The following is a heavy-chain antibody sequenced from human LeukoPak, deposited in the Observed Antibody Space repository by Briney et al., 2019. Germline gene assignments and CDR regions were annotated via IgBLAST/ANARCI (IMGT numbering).Heavy chain of an antibody. CDR3: ARFVGYSSSWNNWFDP. CDR1: GYTFTSYG. D-gene: IGHD6-13*01. V-gene: IGHV1-18*01. J-gene: IGHJ5*02. CDR2: ISAYNGST. Sequence: ASVKVSCKASGYTFTSYGISWVRQAPGQGLEWMGWISAYNGSTNYAQKLQGRVTMTTDTSTSTAYMELRSLRSDDTAVYYCARFVGYSSSWNNWFDPWGQGTLVTVSS.